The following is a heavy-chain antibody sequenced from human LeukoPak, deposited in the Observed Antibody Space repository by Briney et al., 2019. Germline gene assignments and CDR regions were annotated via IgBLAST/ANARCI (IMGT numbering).Heavy chain of an antibody. D-gene: IGHD3-22*01. Sequence: PSETLSLTCAVYGGSFSGYYWSWIRQPPGKGLEWIGEINHSGSTNYNPSLKSRVTISVDTSKNQFSLKLSSVTAADTAVYYCARGATSGWTIGSLAIVVPPTHDAFDIWGQGTMVTVSS. J-gene: IGHJ3*02. V-gene: IGHV4-34*01. CDR2: INHSGST. CDR1: GGSFSGYY. CDR3: ARGATSGWTIGSLAIVVPPTHDAFDI.